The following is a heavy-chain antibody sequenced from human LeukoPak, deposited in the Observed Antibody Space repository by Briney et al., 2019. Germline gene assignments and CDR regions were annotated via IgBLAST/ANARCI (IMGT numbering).Heavy chain of an antibody. D-gene: IGHD2-2*01. CDR2: INPNSGGT. J-gene: IGHJ6*02. V-gene: IGHV1-2*02. CDR3: ATTTFYYYYGMDV. CDR1: GYTFTGYY. Sequence: ASVNVSCKASGYTFTGYYMHWVRQAPGQGLEWMGWINPNSGGTNYAQKFQGRVTMTRDTSISTAYMELSRLRSDDTAVYYCATTTFYYYYGMDVWGQGTTVTVSS.